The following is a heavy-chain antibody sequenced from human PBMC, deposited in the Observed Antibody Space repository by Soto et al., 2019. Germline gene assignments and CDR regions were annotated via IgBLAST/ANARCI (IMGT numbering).Heavy chain of an antibody. CDR2: IIPIFGTA. CDR1: GGTFSSYA. J-gene: IGHJ6*02. CDR3: ARGWDSSGWFHYYYYGMDV. D-gene: IGHD6-19*01. V-gene: IGHV1-69*13. Sequence: SVKVSCKASGGTFSSYAISWVRQAPGQGLEWMGGIIPIFGTANYAQKFQGRVTITADESTSTAYMELSSLRSEDTAVYYCARGWDSSGWFHYYYYGMDVWGQGTTVTVSS.